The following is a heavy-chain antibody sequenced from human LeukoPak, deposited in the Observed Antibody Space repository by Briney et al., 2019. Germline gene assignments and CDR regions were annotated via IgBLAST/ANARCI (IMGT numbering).Heavy chain of an antibody. V-gene: IGHV5-51*01. D-gene: IGHD6-13*01. CDR2: IYPGDSDT. J-gene: IGHJ4*02. CDR1: EYSFASSW. CDR3: ARLHSSSWSYFDY. Sequence: PGESLKISCKASEYSFASSWIGWVRQMPGKGLEWMGIIYPGDSDTRYSPSFQGQVTIPADKSINTAYLQWRSLKASDTAMYYCARLHSSSWSYFDYWGQGTLVTVSS.